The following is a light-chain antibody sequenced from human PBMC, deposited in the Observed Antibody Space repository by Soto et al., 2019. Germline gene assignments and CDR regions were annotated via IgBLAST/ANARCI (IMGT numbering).Light chain of an antibody. CDR1: QGISDS. CDR3: QQRNDWPLT. J-gene: IGKJ5*01. V-gene: IGKV1-27*01. Sequence: IQMTQSPSSLSASVGDRVIITCRASQGISDSLAWYQQKPGKVPKLLIYAASTLQSGVPSRFSGSGSGTDFTLTIRSLQPEDFAVYYCQQRNDWPLTCGQGTRLEIK. CDR2: AAS.